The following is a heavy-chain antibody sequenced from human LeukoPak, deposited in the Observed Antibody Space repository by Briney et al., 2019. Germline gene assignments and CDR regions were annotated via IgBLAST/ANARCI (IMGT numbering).Heavy chain of an antibody. V-gene: IGHV3-48*04. CDR1: GFTLSRYS. D-gene: IGHD2-21*02. CDR2: ISSSSSTI. CDR3: ARDLYGDSTNWFDP. Sequence: GGSLRLSCAASGFTLSRYSMNWVRQAPGKGLEWLSYISSSSSTIRYADSVKGRFTISRDNAKNSLYLQVNSLRAEDTAVYYCARDLYGDSTNWFDPWGQGTLVTVSS. J-gene: IGHJ5*02.